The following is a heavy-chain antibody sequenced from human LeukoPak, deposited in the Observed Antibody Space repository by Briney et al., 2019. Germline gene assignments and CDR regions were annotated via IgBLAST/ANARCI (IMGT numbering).Heavy chain of an antibody. Sequence: PSETLSLTCTVSGGSISSYYWSWIRQPPGKGLEWIGHIYYSGSTNYNPSLKSRVTISVDTSKNQFSLKLSSVTAADTAVYYCARGQILDCSGGSCYVYYYGMDVWGQRTTVTVSS. CDR2: IYYSGST. V-gene: IGHV4-59*01. J-gene: IGHJ6*02. CDR3: ARGQILDCSGGSCYVYYYGMDV. CDR1: GGSISSYY. D-gene: IGHD2-15*01.